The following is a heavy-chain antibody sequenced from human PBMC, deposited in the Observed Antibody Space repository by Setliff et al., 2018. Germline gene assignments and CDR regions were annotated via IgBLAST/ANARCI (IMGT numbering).Heavy chain of an antibody. CDR2: TYYNGTA. CDR1: GGSISGSHYS. V-gene: IGHV4-39*02. CDR3: RFWSGYYKNDY. J-gene: IGHJ4*02. D-gene: IGHD3-3*01. Sequence: SETLSLTCSVSGGSISGSHYSWVWMRQPPGKRLEWIGSTYYNGTAYYNPSLQSRVAISVDTSKNYFSLKLSSVTAADTAVYYCRFWSGYYKNDYWGQGTLVTVS.